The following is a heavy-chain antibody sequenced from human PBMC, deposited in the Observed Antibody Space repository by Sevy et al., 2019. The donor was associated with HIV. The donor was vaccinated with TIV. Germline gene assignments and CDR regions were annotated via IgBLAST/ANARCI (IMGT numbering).Heavy chain of an antibody. CDR2: ISSSSSYI. V-gene: IGHV3-21*01. J-gene: IGHJ6*02. CDR3: AGLFGVIDFWSGYYGNEKNYYYYGMDV. CDR1: GFTFSSYS. D-gene: IGHD3-3*01. Sequence: GGSLRLSCAASGFTFSSYSMNWVRQAPGKGLEWVSSISSSSSYIYYADSVKGRFTISRDNAKNSLYLQMNSLRAEDTAVYYCAGLFGVIDFWSGYYGNEKNYYYYGMDVWGQGTTVTVSS.